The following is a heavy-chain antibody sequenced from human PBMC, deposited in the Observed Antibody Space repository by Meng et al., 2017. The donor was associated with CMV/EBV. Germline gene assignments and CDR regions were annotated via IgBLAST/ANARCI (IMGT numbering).Heavy chain of an antibody. J-gene: IGHJ4*02. CDR3: ARACCDSSGYYGFDY. CDR1: NCTGCY. V-gene: IGHV1-2*02. D-gene: IGHD3-22*01. CDR2: NSTTNGGT. Sequence: NCTGCYLHWLGQGPGQMLELMGWNSTTNGGTKYEQRFHGSTTMTRSTSISTAYMEMCGLRSEYTGVNYCARACCDSSGYYGFDYWGQGTLVTVSS.